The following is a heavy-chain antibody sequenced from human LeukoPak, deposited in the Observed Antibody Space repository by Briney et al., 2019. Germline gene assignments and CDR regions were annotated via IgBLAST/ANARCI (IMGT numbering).Heavy chain of an antibody. CDR3: ARDLVVAGIAVAGLGY. V-gene: IGHV3-21*01. CDR1: GFTFSRYS. D-gene: IGHD6-19*01. Sequence: GGSLRLSCAASGFTFSRYSMNWVRQAPGKGLEWVSSISSSSSYIYYADSVKGRFTISRDNAKNSLYLQMNSLRAEDTAVYYCARDLVVAGIAVAGLGYWGQGTLVTVSS. CDR2: ISSSSSYI. J-gene: IGHJ4*02.